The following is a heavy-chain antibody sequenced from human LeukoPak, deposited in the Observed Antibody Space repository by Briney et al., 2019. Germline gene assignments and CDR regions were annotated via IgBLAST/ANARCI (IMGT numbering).Heavy chain of an antibody. CDR3: ARGMGGYGGYDY. CDR1: GFTVRSYS. J-gene: IGHJ4*02. D-gene: IGHD5-12*01. V-gene: IGHV3-21*01. Sequence: GGSLRLSCAASGFTVRSYSMDWVRQAPGKGLEWVSSINSGSSYIYYADSVKGRFTISRDNSKNTVYLQMNSLRVEDTAVYYCARGMGGYGGYDYWGQGTLVTVSS. CDR2: INSGSSYI.